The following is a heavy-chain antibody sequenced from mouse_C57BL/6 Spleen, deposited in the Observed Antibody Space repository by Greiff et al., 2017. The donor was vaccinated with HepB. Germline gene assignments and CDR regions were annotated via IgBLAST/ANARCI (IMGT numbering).Heavy chain of an antibody. Sequence: EVQLQQSGPELVKPGASVKISCKASGYTFTDYYMNWVKQSHGKSLEWIGDINPNNGGTSYNQKFKGKATLTVDKSSSTAYMELRSLTSEDSAVYYCAIGSSYGAMDYWGQGTSVTVSS. CDR1: GYTFTDYY. CDR3: AIGSSYGAMDY. V-gene: IGHV1-26*01. J-gene: IGHJ4*01. D-gene: IGHD1-1*01. CDR2: INPNNGGT.